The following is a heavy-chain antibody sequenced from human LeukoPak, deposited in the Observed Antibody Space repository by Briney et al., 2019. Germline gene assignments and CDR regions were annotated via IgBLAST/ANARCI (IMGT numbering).Heavy chain of an antibody. D-gene: IGHD6-19*01. CDR1: GYTFTGYY. V-gene: IGHV1-2*02. J-gene: IGHJ4*02. Sequence: ASVKVSCKASGYTFTGYYMHWVRQAPGQGLELMGWINPNSGGTNYAQKFQGRVTMTRDTSISTAYMELSRLRSDDTAVYYCASIGPSYSSGWYPDENFDYWGQGTLVTVSS. CDR2: INPNSGGT. CDR3: ASIGPSYSSGWYPDENFDY.